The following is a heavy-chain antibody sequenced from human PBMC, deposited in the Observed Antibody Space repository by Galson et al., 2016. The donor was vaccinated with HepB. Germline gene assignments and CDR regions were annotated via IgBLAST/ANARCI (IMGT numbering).Heavy chain of an antibody. CDR2: IYYSGST. Sequence: SETLSLTCTVSGGSISSNSWGWVRQSPGKGPEWIGFIYYSGSTGYNPSLRSRVTISVDTSKNQFSLKLSSVAAADTAVYYCARDNWSVLRAFDFWGQGTMVAVSS. CDR3: ARDNWSVLRAFDF. J-gene: IGHJ3*01. CDR1: GGSISSNS. V-gene: IGHV4-59*01. D-gene: IGHD3-3*01.